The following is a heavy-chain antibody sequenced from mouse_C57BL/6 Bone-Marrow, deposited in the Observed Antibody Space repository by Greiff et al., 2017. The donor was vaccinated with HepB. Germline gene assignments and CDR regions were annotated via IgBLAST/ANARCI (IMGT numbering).Heavy chain of an antibody. J-gene: IGHJ2*01. CDR1: GYTFTDYY. V-gene: IGHV1-76*01. Sequence: VQLVESGAELVRPGASVKLSCKASGYTFTDYYINWVKQRPGQGLEWIARIYPGSGNTYYNEKFKGKATLTAEKSSSTAYMQLSSLTSEDSAVYFCAREFITTVVADFDYWGQGTTLTVSS. CDR2: IYPGSGNT. D-gene: IGHD1-1*01. CDR3: AREFITTVVADFDY.